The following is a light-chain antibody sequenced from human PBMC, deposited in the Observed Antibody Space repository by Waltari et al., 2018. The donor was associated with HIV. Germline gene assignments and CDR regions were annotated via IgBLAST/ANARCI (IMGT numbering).Light chain of an antibody. CDR1: NIGTKD. CDR2: KDK. CDR3: SSYTSSSTRV. V-gene: IGLV3-9*01. J-gene: IGLJ3*02. Sequence: SYDLAQPLSVSVALGQTARLTCGGNNIGTKDAHWYQQRPGQAPLLVIYKDKNRPSGIPERFSGSKSRNTATLTISGLQAEDEADYYCSSYTSSSTRVFGGGTNLTVL.